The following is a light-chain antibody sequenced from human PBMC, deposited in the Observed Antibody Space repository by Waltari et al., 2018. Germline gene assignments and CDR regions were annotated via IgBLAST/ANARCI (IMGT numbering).Light chain of an antibody. J-gene: IGKJ2*01. CDR3: QQYGRSPYT. CDR1: HSLSSTY. V-gene: IGKV3-20*01. Sequence: EIVLTQSPGTLYLSPGERATLSCRAIHSLSSTYLAWYQQKPGQAPRLLIYGASSRATGIPDRFSGSGSGTDFTLSISRLEPEDSAVYYCQQYGRSPYTFGQGTKLEIK. CDR2: GAS.